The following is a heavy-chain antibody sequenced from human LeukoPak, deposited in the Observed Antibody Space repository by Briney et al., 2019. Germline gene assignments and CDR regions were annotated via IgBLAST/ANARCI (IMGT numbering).Heavy chain of an antibody. CDR3: ARGGFYYDILTGYLT. Sequence: SETLSLTCAVSGYSISSGYYWGWIRQPPGKGLEWIGSIYHSGSTYYNPSLKSRVTILVDTSKNQFSLKLSSATAADTAVYYCARGGFYYDILTGYLTWGQGTLVTVSS. CDR1: GYSISSGYY. CDR2: IYHSGST. V-gene: IGHV4-38-2*01. D-gene: IGHD3-9*01. J-gene: IGHJ5*02.